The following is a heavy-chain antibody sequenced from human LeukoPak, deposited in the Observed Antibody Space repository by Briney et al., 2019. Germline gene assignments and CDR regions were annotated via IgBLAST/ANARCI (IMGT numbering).Heavy chain of an antibody. V-gene: IGHV3-74*01. Sequence: GGSLRVSCAASGFTFSDYWMHWVRQAPGKGLGWVSRINGDGKITRYADSVKGRFTVSRDNAKDTVFLQMNSLRAEDTAVYYCTRDPFSGSYYPWGQGTLVTVSS. D-gene: IGHD1-26*01. CDR2: INGDGKIT. J-gene: IGHJ5*02. CDR1: GFTFSDYW. CDR3: TRDPFSGSYYP.